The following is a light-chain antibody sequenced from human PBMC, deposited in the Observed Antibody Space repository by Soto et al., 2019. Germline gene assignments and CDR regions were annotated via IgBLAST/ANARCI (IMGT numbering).Light chain of an antibody. CDR1: EDISNH. V-gene: IGKV1-33*01. Sequence: DIQMTQSPSSLSASVGDRVAITCQASEDISNHLNWYQQKPGKAPKLLIYDAYNLETGVHSRFSGGGSGTDFTFTISSLQPEDTATYYCQQYDHLPLTFGQGTRLEIK. CDR3: QQYDHLPLT. CDR2: DAY. J-gene: IGKJ5*01.